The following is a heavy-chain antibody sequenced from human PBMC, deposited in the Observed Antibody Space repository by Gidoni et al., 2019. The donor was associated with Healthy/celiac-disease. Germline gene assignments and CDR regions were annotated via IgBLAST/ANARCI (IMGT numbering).Heavy chain of an antibody. CDR3: ARDSGGGLYSGSYGWFDP. J-gene: IGHJ5*02. V-gene: IGHV1-3*01. CDR1: GYTFPSYA. CDR2: INAGNGNT. Sequence: QVQLVQSGAEVKKPGASVKVSCKASGYTFPSYAMHWVRQAPGQRLEWMGWINAGNGNTKYSQKFQGRVTITRDTSASTAYMELSSLRSEDTAVYYCARDSGGGLYSGSYGWFDPWGQGTLVTVSS. D-gene: IGHD1-26*01.